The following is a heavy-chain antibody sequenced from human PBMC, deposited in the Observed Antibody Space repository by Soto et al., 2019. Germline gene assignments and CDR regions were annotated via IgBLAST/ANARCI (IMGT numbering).Heavy chain of an antibody. CDR1: GYTFTSYG. CDR3: GTTWGSYRYLPIDY. CDR2: ISPYNGNT. J-gene: IGHJ4*02. D-gene: IGHD3-16*02. V-gene: IGHV1-18*04. Sequence: ASVKGSCKTSGYTFTSYGVIWVRQAPGQGLEWMGWISPYNGNTNYAQKFRGRVTLTTDTSTTTAYMELSSLRSEDTAVYYCGTTWGSYRYLPIDYWGQGTLVTVSS.